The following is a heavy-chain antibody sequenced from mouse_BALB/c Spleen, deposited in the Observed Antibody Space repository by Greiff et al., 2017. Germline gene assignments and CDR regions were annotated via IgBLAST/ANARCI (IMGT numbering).Heavy chain of an antibody. D-gene: IGHD1-1*01. V-gene: IGHV3-8*02. CDR1: GDSITSGY. Sequence: EVQRVESGPSLVKPSQTLSLTCSVTGDSITSGYWNWIRKFPGNKLEYMGYISYSGSTYYNPSLKSRISITRDTSKNQYYLQLNSVTTEDTATYYCARYSTVVEGYFDVWGAGTTVTVSS. CDR2: ISYSGST. J-gene: IGHJ1*01. CDR3: ARYSTVVEGYFDV.